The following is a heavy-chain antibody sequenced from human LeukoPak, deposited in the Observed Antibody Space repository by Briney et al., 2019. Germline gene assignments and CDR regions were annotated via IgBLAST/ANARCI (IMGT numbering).Heavy chain of an antibody. Sequence: GGSLRLSCAASGFTVISNHMSWVRQAPGKGLEWVSFIYSGGSTYYTDSVEGRFTISRDNSKNTLYLQMNSLRAEDTAVYYCTTDYCSGASCRSDHWGQGTLVTVSS. D-gene: IGHD2-15*01. CDR1: GFTVISNH. CDR2: IYSGGST. V-gene: IGHV3-53*01. J-gene: IGHJ4*02. CDR3: TTDYCSGASCRSDH.